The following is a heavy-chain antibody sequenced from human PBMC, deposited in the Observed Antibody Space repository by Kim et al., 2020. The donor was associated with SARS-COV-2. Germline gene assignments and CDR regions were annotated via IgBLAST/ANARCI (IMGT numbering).Heavy chain of an antibody. D-gene: IGHD3-10*01. V-gene: IGHV4-59*13. Sequence: SETLSLTCTVSGGSISSYYWSWIRQPPGKGLEWIGYIYYSGSTNYNPSLKSRVTISVDTSKNQFSLKLSSVTAADTAVYYCAREYGSEPRWFDYWGQGTLLTVSS. CDR1: GGSISSYY. J-gene: IGHJ4*02. CDR3: AREYGSEPRWFDY. CDR2: IYYSGST.